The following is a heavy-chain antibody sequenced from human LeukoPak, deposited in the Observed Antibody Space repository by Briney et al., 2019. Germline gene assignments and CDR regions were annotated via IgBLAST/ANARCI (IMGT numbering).Heavy chain of an antibody. CDR2: IYSGGST. J-gene: IGHJ6*03. Sequence: PGGTLRLSCAASGFTVSSNYMSWVRHAPGKGLEWVSVIYSGGSTYYADSVKGRFTISRDNSKNTLYLQMNSLRAEDTAVYYCARGIHGSPAYYYYYMDVWGKGTTVTISS. CDR1: GFTVSSNY. D-gene: IGHD2-2*01. CDR3: ARGIHGSPAYYYYYMDV. V-gene: IGHV3-53*01.